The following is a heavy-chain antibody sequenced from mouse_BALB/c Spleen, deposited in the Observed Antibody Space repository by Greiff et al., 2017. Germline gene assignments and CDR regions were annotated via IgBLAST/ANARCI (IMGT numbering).Heavy chain of an antibody. CDR1: GFTFSSFG. CDR2: ISSGSSTI. Sequence: EVKVVESGGGLVQPGGSRKLSCAASGFTFSSFGMHWVRQAPEKGLEWVAYISSGSSTIYYADTVKGRFTISRDNPKNTLFLQMTSLRSEDTAMYYCAKRGDYVPFAYWGQGTLVTVSA. V-gene: IGHV5-17*02. D-gene: IGHD1-1*01. CDR3: AKRGDYVPFAY. J-gene: IGHJ3*01.